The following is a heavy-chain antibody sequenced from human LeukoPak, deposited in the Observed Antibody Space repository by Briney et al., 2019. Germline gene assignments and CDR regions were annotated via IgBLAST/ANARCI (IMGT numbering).Heavy chain of an antibody. CDR1: GGSISSNSYY. Sequence: SETLSLTCSVSGGSISSNSYYWGWIRQPPGKGLEWLGSIHYSGSTYHNPSLKSRVTISVDTSKNQFSLKLSSVTAADTAMYYCVYTSGWYLYSYFDCWGQGTLVTVSS. J-gene: IGHJ4*02. CDR2: IHYSGST. D-gene: IGHD6-19*01. V-gene: IGHV4-39*01. CDR3: VYTSGWYLYSYFDC.